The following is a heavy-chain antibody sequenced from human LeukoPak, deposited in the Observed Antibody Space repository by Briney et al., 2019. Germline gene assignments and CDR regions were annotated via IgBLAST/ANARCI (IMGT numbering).Heavy chain of an antibody. V-gene: IGHV1-2*02. Sequence: GASVKVSCKASGYTFTGYYMHWVRQAPGQGIEWMGWINPKSGGANYAQKFQGRVTMTRDTSISTAYMELSSLRSEDTAVYYCARMYNGFDYWGQGTLVTVSS. J-gene: IGHJ4*02. D-gene: IGHD1-26*01. CDR2: INPKSGGA. CDR3: ARMYNGFDY. CDR1: GYTFTGYY.